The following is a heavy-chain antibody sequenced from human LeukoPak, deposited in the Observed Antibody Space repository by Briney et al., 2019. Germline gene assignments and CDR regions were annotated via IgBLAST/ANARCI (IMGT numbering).Heavy chain of an antibody. CDR3: ARDSFIAFDY. J-gene: IGHJ4*02. CDR2: INTDGSNT. V-gene: IGHV3-74*01. Sequence: GGSLRLSCAASGFTFSSYRMHWVRQAPGKGLVWVSRINTDGSNTIYADSVKGRFTISRDNVKDTLYLQMNSLRAEDTAVYYCARDSFIAFDYWGQGTLVTVSS. CDR1: GFTFSSYR. D-gene: IGHD3-16*02.